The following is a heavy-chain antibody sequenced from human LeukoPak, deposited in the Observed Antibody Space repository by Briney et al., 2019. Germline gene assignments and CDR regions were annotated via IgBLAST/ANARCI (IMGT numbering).Heavy chain of an antibody. CDR1: GFTFSNYW. J-gene: IGHJ5*02. V-gene: IGHV3-7*05. CDR3: ARNWPPVPS. CDR2: IKQDGSEK. Sequence: PGGSLRLSCAASGFTFSNYWMSWVRQAPGKGLEWVANIKQDGSEKVYVDSVKGRFTISGDNAKNSLYLQMNSLRAEDTAVYYCARNWPPVPSWGQGTLVTVSS.